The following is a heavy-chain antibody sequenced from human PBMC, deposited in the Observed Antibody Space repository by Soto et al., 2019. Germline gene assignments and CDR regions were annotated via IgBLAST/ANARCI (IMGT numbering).Heavy chain of an antibody. D-gene: IGHD1-26*01. J-gene: IGHJ4*02. V-gene: IGHV3-23*01. Sequence: GGSLRLSCAASGYTFSSSGMSWVRQAPGKGLEWVSSISGSGGSTYYADSVKGRFTISRDNSKNTLYLQMNSLRAEDTTVYYCAKASAPGGTYFPLWFWGQGTLVTVSS. CDR3: AKASAPGGTYFPLWF. CDR2: ISGSGGST. CDR1: GYTFSSSG.